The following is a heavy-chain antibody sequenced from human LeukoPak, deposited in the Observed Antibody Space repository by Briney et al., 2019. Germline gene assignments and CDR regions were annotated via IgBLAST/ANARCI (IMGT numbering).Heavy chain of an antibody. CDR2: ISSSSSYI. J-gene: IGHJ4*02. D-gene: IGHD6-13*01. Sequence: GGSLRLSCAASGFTFSSYSMNWVRQAPGKGLEWVSSISSSSSYIYYADSVKGRFTISRDNAKNSLYLQMNSLRAEDTAVYYCARDLGSSSYHDYWGQGTLVTVSS. CDR3: ARDLGSSSYHDY. V-gene: IGHV3-21*01. CDR1: GFTFSSYS.